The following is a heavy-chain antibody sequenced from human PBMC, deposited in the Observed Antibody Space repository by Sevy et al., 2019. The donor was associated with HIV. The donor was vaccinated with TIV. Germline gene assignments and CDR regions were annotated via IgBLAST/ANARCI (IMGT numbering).Heavy chain of an antibody. J-gene: IGHJ4*02. CDR1: EFTFSDYY. CDR2: ISSRSTYT. CDR3: VREGLGGYSYSLDC. D-gene: IGHD5-18*01. V-gene: IGHV3-11*06. Sequence: GGSLRLSCAASEFTFSDYYMSWIRQAPGKGLEWVSYISSRSTYTNYADSVKGRFTISRDNARNSLFLQMNSLSAEDTAVYYCVREGLGGYSYSLDCWGQGTLVTVSS.